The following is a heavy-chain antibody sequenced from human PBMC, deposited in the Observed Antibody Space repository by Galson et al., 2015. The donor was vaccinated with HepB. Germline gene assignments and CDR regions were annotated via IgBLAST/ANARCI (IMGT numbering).Heavy chain of an antibody. D-gene: IGHD4-17*01. CDR2: FDPEDGET. CDR1: GYTLTELS. CDR3: ATDLMTTVTTSNSSYYYYYYYMDV. J-gene: IGHJ6*03. Sequence: SVKVSCKVSGYTLTELSMHWVRQAPGKGLEWMGGFDPEDGETIYAQKFQGRVTMTEDTSTDTAYMELSSLRSEDTAVYYCATDLMTTVTTSNSSYYYYYYYMDVWGKGTTVTVSS. V-gene: IGHV1-24*01.